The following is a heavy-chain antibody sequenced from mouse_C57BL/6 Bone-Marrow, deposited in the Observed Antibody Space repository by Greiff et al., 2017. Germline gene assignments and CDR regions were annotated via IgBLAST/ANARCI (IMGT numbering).Heavy chain of an antibody. CDR2: ISSGGSTV. CDR1: GFTFSDYG. V-gene: IGHV5-17*01. D-gene: IGHD1-1*01. J-gene: IGHJ1*03. CDR3: ARRGGSSSYWYFDV. Sequence: EVMLVESGGGLVKPGGSLKLSCAASGFTFSDYGMHWVRQAPEKGLEWVAYISSGGSTVYYADTVKGRFTISRDNAKNNLLLQMTSLRSEDTDMYYCARRGGSSSYWYFDVWGTGTTVTVSS.